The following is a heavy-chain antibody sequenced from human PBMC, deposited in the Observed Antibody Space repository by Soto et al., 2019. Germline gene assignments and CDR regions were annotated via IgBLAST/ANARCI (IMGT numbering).Heavy chain of an antibody. CDR3: ARGNSGYDNNYYYGMDV. D-gene: IGHD5-12*01. V-gene: IGHV1-69*01. Sequence: QVQLVQSGAEVKKPGSSVKVSCKASGGTFSSYAISWVRQAPGQGLEWMGGIIPIFGTANYAQKFQGRVTITADESTSTAYMELSSLRAEDTAVYYCARGNSGYDNNYYYGMDVWGQGTTVTVSS. CDR2: IIPIFGTA. J-gene: IGHJ6*02. CDR1: GGTFSSYA.